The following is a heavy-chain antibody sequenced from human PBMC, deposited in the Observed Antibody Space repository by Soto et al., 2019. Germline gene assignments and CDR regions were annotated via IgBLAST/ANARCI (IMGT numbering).Heavy chain of an antibody. CDR2: MNPNSGNT. J-gene: IGHJ4*02. Sequence: QVQLVQSGAEVKKPGASVKVSCKASGYTFTSYDINWVRQATGQGLEWMGWMNPNSGNTGYAQKFQGRVTMTRNTSISTAYMELSSLRSEDTAVYYCAIMITFGGVINLMLFDYWGQGTLVTVSS. V-gene: IGHV1-8*01. D-gene: IGHD3-16*01. CDR1: GYTFTSYD. CDR3: AIMITFGGVINLMLFDY.